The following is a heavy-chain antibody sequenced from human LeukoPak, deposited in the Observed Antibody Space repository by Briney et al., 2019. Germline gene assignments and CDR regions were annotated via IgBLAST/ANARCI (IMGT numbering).Heavy chain of an antibody. CDR1: GGSFSGYY. V-gene: IGHV4-34*01. Sequence: SETLSLTCAVYGGSFSGYYWGWLRQRAGKGLEWVGEINHSGSTNYNPPLKSGVTMTVDTSKNQFSLKLSSITVADAAVYYYASVAFGVRVVQCFQHWGQGTLVTVSS. CDR2: INHSGST. CDR3: ASVAFGVRVVQCFQH. J-gene: IGHJ1*01. D-gene: IGHD3-10*01.